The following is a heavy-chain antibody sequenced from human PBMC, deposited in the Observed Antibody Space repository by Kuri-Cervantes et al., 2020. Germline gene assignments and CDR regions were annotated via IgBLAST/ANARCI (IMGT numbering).Heavy chain of an antibody. CDR2: TYYRSTLYN. CDR3: ASPDCGGD. V-gene: IGHV6-1*01. D-gene: IGHD2-21*01. J-gene: IGHJ4*02. Sequence: SQTLSLTCAISGDSVSRNIAAWNWIRQSPSRGLEWLGRTYYRSTLYNDYAVSVKSRITIKADTSKNQLSLQLTSVTPADTAVSYCASPDCGGDWGQGTLVTVSS. CDR1: GDSVSRNIAA.